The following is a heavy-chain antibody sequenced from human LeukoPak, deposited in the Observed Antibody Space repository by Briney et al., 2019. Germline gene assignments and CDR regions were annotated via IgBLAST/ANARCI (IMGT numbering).Heavy chain of an antibody. CDR2: LYYSGST. J-gene: IGHJ4*02. Sequence: SETLSLTCTVSGGSITDNNYYWDWIRQPPGKGLEWIGDLYYSGSTHYNPSLKSRVTISVDTSKNQFSLKLSSVTAADTAVYYCARGADSSGYYSIFYFDYWGQGTLVTVSS. CDR1: GGSITDNNYY. D-gene: IGHD3-22*01. V-gene: IGHV4-39*07. CDR3: ARGADSSGYYSIFYFDY.